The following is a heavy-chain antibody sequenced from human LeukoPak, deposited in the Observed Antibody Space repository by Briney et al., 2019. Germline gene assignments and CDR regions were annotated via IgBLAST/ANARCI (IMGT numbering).Heavy chain of an antibody. Sequence: GGSLRLSCAASVFSFSTHAMTWVRHAPGKGREWVSAISDSGGYTYSEDSVEGRFTISRDNSKNTVYLLMISLRVEETAVYYCVKFRGATDHYYYYMDVWGKGTTVTVSS. V-gene: IGHV3-23*01. CDR2: ISDSGGYT. J-gene: IGHJ6*03. CDR3: VKFRGATDHYYYYMDV. D-gene: IGHD1-26*01. CDR1: VFSFSTHA.